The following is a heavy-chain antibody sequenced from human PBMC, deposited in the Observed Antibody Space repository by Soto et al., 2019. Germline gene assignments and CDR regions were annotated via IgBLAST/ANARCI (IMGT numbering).Heavy chain of an antibody. J-gene: IGHJ5*02. CDR3: ARGFRVVAHNWFDP. CDR2: INHSGST. Sequence: SETLSLTCSFYGWSFSGYYWIWISQPTGKGLDWIGEINHSGSTNYNPSLKSRVTISVDNSKNHFSLXLSSVTAAETALYYCARGFRVVAHNWFDPWGQGTLVTVSS. D-gene: IGHD2-15*01. V-gene: IGHV4-34*01. CDR1: GWSFSGYY.